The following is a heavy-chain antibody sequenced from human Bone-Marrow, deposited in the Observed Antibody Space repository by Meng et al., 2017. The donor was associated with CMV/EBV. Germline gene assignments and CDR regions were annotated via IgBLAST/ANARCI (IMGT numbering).Heavy chain of an antibody. CDR2: IYYSGST. V-gene: IGHV4-39*01. J-gene: IGHJ4*02. CDR1: GGSISSSSYY. CDR3: ARRSDYDFWSVSVDIYYFDY. Sequence: SETLSLTCTVAGGSISSSSYYWGWVRQPPGKGLEWIGSIYYSGSTYYNPSLKSRVTISVDTSKNQFSLKLSSVTAADTAVYSCARRSDYDFWSVSVDIYYFDYWGQGTLVTVSS. D-gene: IGHD3-3*01.